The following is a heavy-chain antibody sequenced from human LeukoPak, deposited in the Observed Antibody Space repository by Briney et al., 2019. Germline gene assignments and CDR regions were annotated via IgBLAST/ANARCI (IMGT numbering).Heavy chain of an antibody. V-gene: IGHV3-30-3*01. CDR2: ILYDGSTK. CDR3: ARENSADAFDF. CDR1: GFSFSNYA. J-gene: IGHJ3*01. Sequence: GGSLRLSCAASGFSFSNYAIHWVRQAPGKGLEWVAIILYDGSTKYYAESVKGRFTISRDNSENTLYLRMNSLRTEDTAVYYCARENSADAFDFWGRGTMVIVSS. D-gene: IGHD1/OR15-1a*01.